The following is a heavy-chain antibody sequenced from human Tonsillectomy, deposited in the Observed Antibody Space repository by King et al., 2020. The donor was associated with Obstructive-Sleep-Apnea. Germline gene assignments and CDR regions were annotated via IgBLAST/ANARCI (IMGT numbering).Heavy chain of an antibody. J-gene: IGHJ4*02. CDR3: ARGPYDSSYYFDY. CDR2: IYHSGST. Sequence: QLQESGPGLVKPSETLSLTCTVSGYSISSGYYWGWIRQPPGKGLEWIGSIYHSGSTYYNPSLKSRVTISVDTSKNQFSLKLSSVTAADTAVYYCARGPYDSSYYFDYWGQGTLVTVSS. CDR1: GYSISSGYY. V-gene: IGHV4-38-2*02. D-gene: IGHD3-22*01.